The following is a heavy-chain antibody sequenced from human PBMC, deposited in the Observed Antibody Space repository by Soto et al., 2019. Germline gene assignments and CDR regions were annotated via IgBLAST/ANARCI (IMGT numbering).Heavy chain of an antibody. CDR2: IYPGDSDT. V-gene: IGHV5-51*01. CDR3: AASIFYYGMDV. CDR1: GYTFTNYW. Sequence: AEYLKISCKGSGYTFTNYWIGWVRQMPGKGPEWMGIIYPGDSDTKYNPSFQGQVTISADKSITTTYLQWSSLKASDTAIYYCAASIFYYGMDVWGQGTTVTVSS. J-gene: IGHJ6*02.